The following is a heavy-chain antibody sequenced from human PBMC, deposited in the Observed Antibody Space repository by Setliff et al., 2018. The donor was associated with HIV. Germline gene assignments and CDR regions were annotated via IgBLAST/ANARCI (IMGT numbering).Heavy chain of an antibody. CDR1: GGAFSSYP. Sequence: SVKVSCKASGGAFSSYPISWVRQAPGQGLEWMGGIIPIFGTTHYAQKFQGRVTVTADESTSTAYMQLSSLRSDDTAVYYCARGRNYDSSGYGDYYYYMDVWGKGTTVTVSS. CDR2: IIPIFGTT. J-gene: IGHJ6*03. CDR3: ARGRNYDSSGYGDYYYYMDV. V-gene: IGHV1-69*13. D-gene: IGHD3-22*01.